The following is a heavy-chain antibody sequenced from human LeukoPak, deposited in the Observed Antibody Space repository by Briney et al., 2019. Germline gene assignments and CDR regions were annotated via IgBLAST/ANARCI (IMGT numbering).Heavy chain of an antibody. D-gene: IGHD6-19*01. J-gene: IGHJ4*02. CDR1: GGSISSSSYY. CDR3: ARIAVADAVDY. CDR2: IYYSGST. V-gene: IGHV4-61*01. Sequence: SETLSLTCTVSGGSISSSSYYWSWIRQPPGKGLEWIGYIYYSGSTNYNPSLKSRVTISVDTSKNQFSLKLSSVTAADTAVYYCARIAVADAVDYWGQGTLVTVSS.